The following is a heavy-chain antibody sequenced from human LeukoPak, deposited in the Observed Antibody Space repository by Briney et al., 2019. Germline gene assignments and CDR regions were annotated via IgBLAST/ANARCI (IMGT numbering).Heavy chain of an antibody. CDR2: ISRAGST. V-gene: IGHV3-23*01. D-gene: IGHD3-3*01. CDR1: RFTFDNYA. Sequence: GGSLRLSCAASRFTFDNYAMNWVRQAPGKGLEWVSTISRAGSTFYTDSVKGRFIISRDSFKNTLSLLMNSLRAEDTALYYCAKVALLTDDFWSGYYKLYYFDYWGQGTLVTVSS. CDR3: AKVALLTDDFWSGYYKLYYFDY. J-gene: IGHJ4*02.